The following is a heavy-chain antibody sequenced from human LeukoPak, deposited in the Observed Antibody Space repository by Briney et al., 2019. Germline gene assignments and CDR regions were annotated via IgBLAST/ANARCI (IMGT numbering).Heavy chain of an antibody. J-gene: IGHJ4*02. CDR1: GGSISDSY. CDR2: MYNSGST. Sequence: SETLSLTCTASGGSISDSYWSWIRQPPGKGLEWIAYMYNSGSTNYNPSLKSRVTISIDTSKNQFSLKLSSLTAADTAIYYCARGIESYGDYGYWGQGSLVTVSS. CDR3: ARGIESYGDYGY. D-gene: IGHD4-17*01. V-gene: IGHV4-59*01.